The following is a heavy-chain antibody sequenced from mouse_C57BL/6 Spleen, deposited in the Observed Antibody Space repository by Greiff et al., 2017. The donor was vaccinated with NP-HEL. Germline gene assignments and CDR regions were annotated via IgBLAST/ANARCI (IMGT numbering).Heavy chain of an antibody. Sequence: VQLQQSGAELSKPGASVKLSCKASGYTFTSYWMHWVKQRPGQGLEWIGYINPSSGYTKYNQKFKDKATLTADKSSSTAYMQLSSLTYEDSAVYYCASPITTVVADYWGQGTTLTVSS. CDR1: GYTFTSYW. V-gene: IGHV1-7*01. CDR3: ASPITTVVADY. J-gene: IGHJ2*01. D-gene: IGHD1-1*01. CDR2: INPSSGYT.